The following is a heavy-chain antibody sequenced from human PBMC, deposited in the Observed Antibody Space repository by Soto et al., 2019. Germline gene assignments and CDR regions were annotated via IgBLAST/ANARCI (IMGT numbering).Heavy chain of an antibody. CDR2: ISYDGSNK. J-gene: IGHJ5*02. D-gene: IGHD1-26*01. CDR3: AKDWIRGVGATNES. CDR1: GFTFSSYG. Sequence: LRLSCSASGFTFSSYGMHWVRQAPGKGLEWVAVISYDGSNKYYADSVKGRFTISRDNSKNTLYLQMNSLRAEDTAVYYCAKDWIRGVGATNESWGQGKMVSVSP. V-gene: IGHV3-30*18.